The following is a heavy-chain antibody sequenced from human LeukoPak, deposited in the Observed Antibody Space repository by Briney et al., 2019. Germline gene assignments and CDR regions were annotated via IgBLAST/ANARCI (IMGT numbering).Heavy chain of an antibody. D-gene: IGHD3-3*01. Sequence: GGSLRLSCAASGFTFSSYGMHWVRQAPGEGLEWVAVISYDGSNKYYADSVKGRFTISRDNSKNTLYLQMNSLRAEDTAVYYCAKDRGFWSVYGVFDYWGQGTLVTVSS. J-gene: IGHJ4*02. CDR3: AKDRGFWSVYGVFDY. CDR2: ISYDGSNK. CDR1: GFTFSSYG. V-gene: IGHV3-30*18.